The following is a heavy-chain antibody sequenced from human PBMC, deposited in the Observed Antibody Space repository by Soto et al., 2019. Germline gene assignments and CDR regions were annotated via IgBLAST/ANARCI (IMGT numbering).Heavy chain of an antibody. CDR3: AKCITALGPIDY. J-gene: IGHJ4*02. D-gene: IGHD6-6*01. V-gene: IGHV4-30-2*01. CDR2: MYHSGST. Sequence: SETLSLTCAVSGGSISSGGYSWSWIRQPPGKGLEWIGYMYHSGSTYYNPSLKSRVTISVDTSKNQFSLKLSSVTAADTAVYYCAKCITALGPIDYWGQGTLVTVSS. CDR1: GGSISSGGYS.